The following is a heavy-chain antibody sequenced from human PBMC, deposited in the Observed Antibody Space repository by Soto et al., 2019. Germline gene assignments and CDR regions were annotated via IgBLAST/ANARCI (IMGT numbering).Heavy chain of an antibody. Sequence: GGTLRISCAASGFSFPSFAMSRVSQAQGKGLEWVSAIGAGSAGTHYADSVKGRFNISRDDSKNTLYLEMNSLRADDTAEYYCAAPRVWVFRSRYFDPWGQGTPVTDSS. CDR1: GFSFPSFA. V-gene: IGHV3-23*01. D-gene: IGHD3-16*01. J-gene: IGHJ5*02. CDR2: IGAGSAGT. CDR3: AAPRVWVFRSRYFDP.